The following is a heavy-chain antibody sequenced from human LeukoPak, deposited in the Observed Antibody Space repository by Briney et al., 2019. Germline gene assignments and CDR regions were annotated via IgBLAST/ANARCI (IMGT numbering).Heavy chain of an antibody. J-gene: IGHJ4*02. D-gene: IGHD3-22*01. CDR1: GYTFTGYY. CDR3: ASPADNYYDSSGYYLDY. V-gene: IGHV1-2*02. Sequence: GASVKVSCKASGYTFTGYYMHWVRQAPGQGREWMGWINPNSGGTNYAQKFQGRVTMTRDTSISTAYMELSRLRSDDTAVYYCASPADNYYDSSGYYLDYWGQGTLVTVSS. CDR2: INPNSGGT.